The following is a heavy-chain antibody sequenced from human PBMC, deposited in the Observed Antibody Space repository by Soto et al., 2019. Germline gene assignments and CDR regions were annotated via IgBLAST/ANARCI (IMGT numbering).Heavy chain of an antibody. CDR1: GASFTSNDW. CDR3: ASRDPGTSVDY. D-gene: IGHD1-7*01. CDR2: IYRTGST. J-gene: IGHJ4*02. Sequence: QVQLQESGPGLVKPSGTLSLTCAVSGASFTSNDWWTWVRQPPGRGLEWIGEIYRTGSTNYNPSLKSRVTISLDKSENQFSLKVTSLTAADTAVYYCASRDPGTSVDYWGQGTLVTGSS. V-gene: IGHV4-4*02.